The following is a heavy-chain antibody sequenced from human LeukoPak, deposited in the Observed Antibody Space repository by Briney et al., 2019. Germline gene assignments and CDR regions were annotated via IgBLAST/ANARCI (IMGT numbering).Heavy chain of an antibody. Sequence: PSETLSLTCTVSGGSISSYYWSWIRQPPGKGLEWIGYIYYSGSTNYNPSLKSRVTISVETSKNQFSLKLSSVTAADTAVYYCASLGSYYTPNWFDPWGQGTLVTVSS. CDR3: ASLGSYYTPNWFDP. CDR1: GGSISSYY. CDR2: IYYSGST. D-gene: IGHD3-10*01. J-gene: IGHJ5*02. V-gene: IGHV4-59*01.